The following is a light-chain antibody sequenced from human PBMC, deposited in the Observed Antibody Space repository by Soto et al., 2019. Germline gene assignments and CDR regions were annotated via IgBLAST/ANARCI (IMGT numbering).Light chain of an antibody. J-gene: IGLJ1*01. CDR2: TNI. CDR3: CSYAGSSTLYV. CDR1: SSNIGSNS. Sequence: QAVVTQPPSASGTPGQRVTISCSGSSSNIGSNSVSWYQQLPGTAPKLVIYTNIQRPSGVPDRFSGSKSGASASLAISGLQAEDEADYYCCSYAGSSTLYVFGTGTKLTVL. V-gene: IGLV1-44*01.